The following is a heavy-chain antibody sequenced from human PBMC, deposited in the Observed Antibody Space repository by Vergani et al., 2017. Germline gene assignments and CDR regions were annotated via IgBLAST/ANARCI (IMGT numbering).Heavy chain of an antibody. D-gene: IGHD3-10*01. V-gene: IGHV3-15*01. J-gene: IGHJ4*02. CDR2: IRPKTDGETT. CDR1: GFTFSNSA. Sequence: EVQLVESGGGQVEAGGSLRLSCVASGFTFSNSAMSWVRQTSGKGLEWVARIRPKTDGETTDYAAPVKGRFTISRDDSKNTLYLQMNSLKTEDTAIYYCAKQYFVSGNYLFDYWGQGTLVTVSS. CDR3: AKQYFVSGNYLFDY.